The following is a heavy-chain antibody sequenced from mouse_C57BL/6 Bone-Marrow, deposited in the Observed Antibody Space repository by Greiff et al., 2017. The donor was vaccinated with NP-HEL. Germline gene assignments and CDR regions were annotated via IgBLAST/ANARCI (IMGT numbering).Heavy chain of an antibody. D-gene: IGHD2-3*01. CDR3: TRWLLFAY. CDR2: IDPGNGDT. V-gene: IGHV14-4*01. Sequence: VQLQQSGAELVRPGASVKLSCTASGFNIKDDYMHWVKQRPEQGLEWIGWIDPGNGDTEYASKFQGKATITADTSSNTAYLQLSSLTSEDTAVYYCTRWLLFAYWGQGTLVTVSA. J-gene: IGHJ3*01. CDR1: GFNIKDDY.